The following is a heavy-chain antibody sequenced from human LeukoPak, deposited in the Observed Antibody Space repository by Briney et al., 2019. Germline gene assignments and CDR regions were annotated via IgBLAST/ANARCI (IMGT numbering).Heavy chain of an antibody. D-gene: IGHD1-26*01. Sequence: TGGSLRLSCAASAFTFSTYGMHWVRQAPGKGLEWVAFIRFDGSDAYYADSVKGRLTISRDNSKNTLFLQMHSLRAEDTAVYYCAKLVGGLPFDLWGQGTVVTVSS. CDR3: AKLVGGLPFDL. V-gene: IGHV3-30*02. CDR2: IRFDGSDA. CDR1: AFTFSTYG. J-gene: IGHJ3*01.